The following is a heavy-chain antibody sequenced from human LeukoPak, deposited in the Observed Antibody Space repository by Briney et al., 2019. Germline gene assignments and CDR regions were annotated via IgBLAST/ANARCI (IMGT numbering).Heavy chain of an antibody. D-gene: IGHD5-24*01. Sequence: GESLKMSCKAFGYQFTSYWIGWVRQQPGQGLEWMGIIYPGDSDTRDSPSFRGQVTISADTSISTAYLQWSSLKASDTAIYYCVRHDLDNDYYGMDVRGQGTTVTVSS. CDR3: VRHDLDNDYYGMDV. V-gene: IGHV5-51*01. CDR1: GYQFTSYW. CDR2: IYPGDSDT. J-gene: IGHJ6*02.